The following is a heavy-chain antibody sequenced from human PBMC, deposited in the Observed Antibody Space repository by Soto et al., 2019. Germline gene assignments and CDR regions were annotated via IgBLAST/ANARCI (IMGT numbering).Heavy chain of an antibody. V-gene: IGHV4-59*02. D-gene: IGHD2-8*01. CDR1: GGAVGYDY. CDR3: ARAEETLIYWSFDL. Sequence: QVQLQESGPGLVKPSETLSLTCTVSGGAVGYDYWSWIRQPPGKGLEWIGNFYYGGRYYNPSLKSRVSIPADASKNQLSLKLTSVTAADTAVYYCARAEETLIYWSFDLWGRGTLVRVSS. CDR2: FYYGGR. J-gene: IGHJ2*01.